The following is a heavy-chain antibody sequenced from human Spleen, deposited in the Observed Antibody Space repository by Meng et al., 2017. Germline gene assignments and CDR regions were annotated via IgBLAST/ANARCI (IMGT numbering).Heavy chain of an antibody. CDR2: ISSSGSTI. CDR3: AKGGRDPYYYAMDV. J-gene: IGHJ6*02. Sequence: GESLKISCAASGFTFSDYYMSWIRQAPGKGLEWVSYISSSGSTIYYADSVKGRFTISRDNAKNSLYLQMNSLRAEDTAVYYCAKGGRDPYYYAMDVWGQGATVTVSS. V-gene: IGHV3-11*04. D-gene: IGHD1-26*01. CDR1: GFTFSDYY.